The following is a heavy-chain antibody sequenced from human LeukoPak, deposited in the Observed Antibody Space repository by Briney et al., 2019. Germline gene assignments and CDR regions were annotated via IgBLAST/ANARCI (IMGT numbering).Heavy chain of an antibody. V-gene: IGHV3-33*01. CDR3: ARVAVGYCSSTSCYGDY. D-gene: IGHD2-2*01. J-gene: IGHJ4*02. CDR1: GFTFSSYG. CDR2: IWYDGGNK. Sequence: PARSLRLSCAASGFTFSSYGMHWVRQAPGKGLEWVAFIWYDGGNKYYADSVKGRFTISRDNSKHTLYLQMNSLRAEDTAVYYCARVAVGYCSSTSCYGDYWGQGTLVTVSS.